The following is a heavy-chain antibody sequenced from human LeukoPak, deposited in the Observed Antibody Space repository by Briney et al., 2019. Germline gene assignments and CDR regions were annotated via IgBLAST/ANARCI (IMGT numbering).Heavy chain of an antibody. V-gene: IGHV1-18*01. D-gene: IGHD6-6*01. J-gene: IGHJ6*03. Sequence: ASVKVSCKASGYTFTSYGISWVRQAPGQGLEWMGWISAYNGNTNYAQKLQGRVTMTTDTSTSTAYMELRSLRSDDTAVYYCARAIAARYYYCYMDVWGKGTTVTVSS. CDR1: GYTFTSYG. CDR3: ARAIAARYYYCYMDV. CDR2: ISAYNGNT.